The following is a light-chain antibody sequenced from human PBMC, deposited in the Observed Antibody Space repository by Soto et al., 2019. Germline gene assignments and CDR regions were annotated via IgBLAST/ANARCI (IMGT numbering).Light chain of an antibody. CDR1: QTLRNN. J-gene: IGKJ3*01. CDR2: GGF. CDR3: QQHNAWPLT. V-gene: IGKV3-15*01. Sequence: IVLTQSPGTLSVSPGERVILSCRASQTLRNNLAWYQQKPGQAPRLLIYGGFTRATGIPARFSGSGSGTEFTLTINSLQSEDFAIYYCQQHNAWPLTFGPGTKLDLK.